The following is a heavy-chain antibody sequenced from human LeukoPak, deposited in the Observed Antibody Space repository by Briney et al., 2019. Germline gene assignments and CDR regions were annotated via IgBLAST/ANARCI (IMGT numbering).Heavy chain of an antibody. D-gene: IGHD5-12*01. Sequence: GGSLRLSCAASGFTFSNYNMNWVRQAPGKGLEWVSSIGSSSSYIYYADSVKGRFTISRDNAKNSLYLQMNSLRAEDTAVYYCATSTYGGNALISWGQGTLVTVSS. V-gene: IGHV3-21*01. CDR1: GFTFSNYN. CDR3: ATSTYGGNALIS. CDR2: IGSSSSYI. J-gene: IGHJ5*02.